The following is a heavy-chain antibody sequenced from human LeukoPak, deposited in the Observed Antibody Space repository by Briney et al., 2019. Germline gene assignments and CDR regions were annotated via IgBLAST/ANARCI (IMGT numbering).Heavy chain of an antibody. CDR3: AKDLSYIGFGY. V-gene: IGHV3-23*01. D-gene: IGHD2-15*01. CDR1: GFPFSSHG. Sequence: PGGTLRLSCAGSGFPFSSHGMNWVRQAPGKGLEWVSGISPGGPTYYADSVKGRFSISRDDSKNTLYLQMKNLRAEDTAVYYCAKDLSYIGFGYWGQGTLVTVSS. CDR2: ISPGGPT. J-gene: IGHJ4*02.